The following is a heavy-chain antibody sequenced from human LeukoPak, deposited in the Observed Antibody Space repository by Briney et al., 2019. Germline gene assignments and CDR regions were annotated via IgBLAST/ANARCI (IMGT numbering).Heavy chain of an antibody. D-gene: IGHD3-10*01. Sequence: GGSLRLSCAASGFTFSSYSMNWVRHAPGKGREWVSSIRSRSSYIYYADSVKGRSTISTNTAKNPLYLQMNGLRAEDTAVYYCARDRLWFRELVRAFDIWGQGTMVTVSS. CDR2: IRSRSSYI. CDR3: ARDRLWFRELVRAFDI. J-gene: IGHJ3*02. V-gene: IGHV3-21*01. CDR1: GFTFSSYS.